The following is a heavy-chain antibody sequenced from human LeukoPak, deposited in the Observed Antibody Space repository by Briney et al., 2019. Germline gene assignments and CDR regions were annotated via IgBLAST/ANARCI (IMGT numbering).Heavy chain of an antibody. J-gene: IGHJ4*02. CDR1: GYTFTGYY. CDR3: ARAHNWKYGSFDF. CDR2: INPNSGGT. Sequence: ASVKVSCKASGYTFTGYYMHWVRQAPGQGLEWMGWINPNSGGTNYAQKFQGRVAMTREMSTSTVYMELSSLSSEDTAVYYCARAHNWKYGSFDFWGQGTLVTVSS. V-gene: IGHV1-2*02. D-gene: IGHD1-7*01.